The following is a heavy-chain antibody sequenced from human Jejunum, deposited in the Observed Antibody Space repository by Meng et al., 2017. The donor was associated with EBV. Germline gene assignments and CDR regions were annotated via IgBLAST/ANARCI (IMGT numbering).Heavy chain of an antibody. V-gene: IGHV4-4*02. CDR1: GDNIAGSHW. J-gene: IGHJ4*02. CDR2: IYHDGSS. D-gene: IGHD2-15*01. CDR3: ARVRCSGGSCFYFDY. Sequence: QVQLQESGPGLVKPSGTLSPTCAVSGDNIAGSHWWSWVRQSPGEGLEWIGEIYHDGSSNYSPSLKSRVTILLDKSENHFSLKLNSVTAADTAVYYCARVRCSGGSCFYFDYWGQGDLVTVSS.